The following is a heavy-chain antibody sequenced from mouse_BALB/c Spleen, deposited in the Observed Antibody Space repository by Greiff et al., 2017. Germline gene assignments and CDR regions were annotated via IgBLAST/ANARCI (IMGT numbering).Heavy chain of an antibody. CDR2: IWSGGST. D-gene: IGHD2-3*01. J-gene: IGHJ4*01. CDR1: GFSLTSYG. Sequence: QVQLKQSGPGLVQPSQSLSITCTVSGFSLTSYGVHWVRQSPGKGLEWLGVIWSGGSTDYNAAFISRLSISKDNSKSQVFFKMNSLQATDTAIYYCARNLYDGYYEDAMDYWGQGTSVTVSS. V-gene: IGHV2-2*02. CDR3: ARNLYDGYYEDAMDY.